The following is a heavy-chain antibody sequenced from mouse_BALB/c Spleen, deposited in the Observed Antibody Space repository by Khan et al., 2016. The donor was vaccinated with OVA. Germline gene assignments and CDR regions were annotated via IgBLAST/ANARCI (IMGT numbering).Heavy chain of an antibody. CDR1: GYTFTSNT. J-gene: IGHJ4*01. Sequence: QVQLKQSGAELARPGASVMMSCKTSGYTFTSNTMHWVKQRPGQGLEWIGYINPRTGYTNYIQHFKDKATLTADKSSNTTYMQLSSLTSEDSKLYCCARRTTGYTLDYWGQGTSVTVSS. D-gene: IGHD2-14*01. V-gene: IGHV1-4*01. CDR2: INPRTGYT. CDR3: ARRTTGYTLDY.